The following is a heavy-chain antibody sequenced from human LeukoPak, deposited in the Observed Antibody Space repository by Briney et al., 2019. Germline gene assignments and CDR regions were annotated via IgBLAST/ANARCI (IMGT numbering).Heavy chain of an antibody. Sequence: ASVKVSCKASGYTFTGYYMHWVRQAPGQGLEWMGWINPNSGGTNYAQKFQGRVTMTRDTSISTAYMELSRLRSDDTAVYYCARVTMGVANFDYWGQGTLVTVSS. J-gene: IGHJ4*02. V-gene: IGHV1-2*02. CDR2: INPNSGGT. D-gene: IGHD3-10*01. CDR1: GYTFTGYY. CDR3: ARVTMGVANFDY.